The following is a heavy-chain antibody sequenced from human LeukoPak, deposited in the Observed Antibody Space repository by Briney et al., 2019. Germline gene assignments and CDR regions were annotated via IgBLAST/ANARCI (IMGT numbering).Heavy chain of an antibody. CDR3: ARAPSSGWCDY. CDR1: GGSISSYY. CDR2: IYYRGST. D-gene: IGHD6-19*01. V-gene: IGHV4-59*01. Sequence: SETLSLTCTVSGGSISSYYWSWLRQPPGKGLEWIGYIYYRGSTNYNPSLKSRVTISVDTSKSQFSLKLRSVTAADTAVYYCARAPSSGWCDYWGQGTLVTVSS. J-gene: IGHJ4*02.